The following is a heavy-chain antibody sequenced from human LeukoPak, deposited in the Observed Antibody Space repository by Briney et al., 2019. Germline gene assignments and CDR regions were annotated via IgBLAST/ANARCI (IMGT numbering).Heavy chain of an antibody. CDR1: GFTFSSYW. CDR2: IKQDGSEK. J-gene: IGHJ3*02. Sequence: PGGSLRLSCAASGFTFSSYWMSWVRQAPGKGLEWVANIKQDGSEKYYVDSVKGRFTISRDNAKNSLYLQMNSLRAEDTAVYYCARVRGGRRRFDAFDIWGQGTMVTVSS. CDR3: ARVRGGRRRFDAFDI. D-gene: IGHD3-10*01. V-gene: IGHV3-7*01.